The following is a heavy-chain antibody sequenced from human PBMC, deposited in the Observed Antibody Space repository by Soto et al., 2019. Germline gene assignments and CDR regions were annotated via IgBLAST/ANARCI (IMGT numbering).Heavy chain of an antibody. CDR3: ASHYYDSSGYSYYFDY. J-gene: IGHJ4*02. D-gene: IGHD3-22*01. Sequence: QVQLVQSGAEVKKPGSSVKVSCKASGGTFSSYAISWVRQAPGQGLEWMGGIIPIFGTANYAQKFQGRVTITAVKSTSTAYMELSSLRSEDTAVYYCASHYYDSSGYSYYFDYWGQGTLVTVSS. CDR2: IIPIFGTA. V-gene: IGHV1-69*06. CDR1: GGTFSSYA.